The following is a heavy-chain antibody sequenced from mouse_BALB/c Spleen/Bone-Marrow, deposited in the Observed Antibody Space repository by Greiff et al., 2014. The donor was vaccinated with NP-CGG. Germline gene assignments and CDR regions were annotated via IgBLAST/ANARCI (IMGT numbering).Heavy chain of an antibody. Sequence: VQLQQSGPELVKPGASVKISCKASGYTFTDYNMHWVKLSHGKSLEWIGYIFPYNGGADYDQKFRSRATLTVDTSSTTAYMELRSRTSEDSAVDYWSRAANYDPHFDYWGQGTTLTVAS. CDR1: GYTFTDYN. CDR3: SRAANYDPHFDY. CDR2: IFPYNGGA. D-gene: IGHD2-4*01. V-gene: IGHV1S29*02. J-gene: IGHJ2*01.